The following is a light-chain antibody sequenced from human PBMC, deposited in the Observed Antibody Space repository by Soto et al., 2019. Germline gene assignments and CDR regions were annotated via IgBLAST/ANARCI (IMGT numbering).Light chain of an antibody. CDR2: DVS. CDR1: SSDVGGYNY. J-gene: IGLJ1*01. Sequence: QSALTQPASVSGSPGQSITISCTGTSSDVGGYNYVSWYQQHPGKAPKLMIYDVSNRPSGVSNRFSGSKSGNTASLTISGLQAEDEADYYCSSYTSSSTLGVFGNGTKLTVL. V-gene: IGLV2-14*01. CDR3: SSYTSSSTLGV.